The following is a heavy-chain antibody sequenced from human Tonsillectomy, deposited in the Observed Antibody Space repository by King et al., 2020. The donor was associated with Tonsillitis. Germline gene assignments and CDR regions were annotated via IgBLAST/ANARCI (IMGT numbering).Heavy chain of an antibody. CDR3: AKVTGSMSGFGYMDV. Sequence: EVQLVESGGGLVQPGGSLRLSCAASGFTFSSYAMSWVRQAPGKGLEWVSVISGSGGSTYYADSAKGRFTISRDNSKNTLYLQMNSLRAEDTAVYYCAKVTGSMSGFGYMDVWGKGTTLTVSS. D-gene: IGHD3-10*01. CDR2: ISGSGGST. V-gene: IGHV3-23*04. J-gene: IGHJ6*03. CDR1: GFTFSSYA.